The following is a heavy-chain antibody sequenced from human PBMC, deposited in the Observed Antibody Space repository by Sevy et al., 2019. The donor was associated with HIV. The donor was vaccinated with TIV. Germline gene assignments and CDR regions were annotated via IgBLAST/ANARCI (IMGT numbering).Heavy chain of an antibody. D-gene: IGHD2-15*01. V-gene: IGHV3-74*01. CDR1: GFTFSSYW. CDR3: ARVRRIGGSAFDI. Sequence: GGTLRLSCAASGFTFSSYWMHWVRQAPGKGLVWVSRINSDGSSTSYADPVKGRFTISRDNAKNTLYLQMNSLRAEDTAVYYCARVRRIGGSAFDIWGQGTMVTVSS. J-gene: IGHJ3*02. CDR2: INSDGSST.